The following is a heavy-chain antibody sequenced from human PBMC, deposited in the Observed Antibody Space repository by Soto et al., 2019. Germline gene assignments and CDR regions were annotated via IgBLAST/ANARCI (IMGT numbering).Heavy chain of an antibody. D-gene: IGHD3-3*01. Sequence: ASVKVSCKASGYTFTGYYMHWVRQAPGQGLEWMGWINPNSGGTNYAQKFQGRVTMTRDTSISTAYMELRSLRSDDTAVYYCLFSIFGVVSPDPWGQGTLVTVSS. CDR1: GYTFTGYY. J-gene: IGHJ5*02. CDR3: LFSIFGVVSPDP. V-gene: IGHV1-2*02. CDR2: INPNSGGT.